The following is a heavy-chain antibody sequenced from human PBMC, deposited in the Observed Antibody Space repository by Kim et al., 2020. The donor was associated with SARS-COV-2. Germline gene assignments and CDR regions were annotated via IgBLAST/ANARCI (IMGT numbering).Heavy chain of an antibody. V-gene: IGHV1-2*02. CDR1: GYTFTGYY. CDR3: ARDPGEGWFDP. Sequence: ASVKVSCKASGYTFTGYYMHWVRQAPGQGLEWMGWINPNSGDTNYAQKFQGRVTMTRDTSISTAYMELSRLRSDDTAVYYCARDPGEGWFDPWGQGTLVTVSS. J-gene: IGHJ5*02. D-gene: IGHD7-27*01. CDR2: INPNSGDT.